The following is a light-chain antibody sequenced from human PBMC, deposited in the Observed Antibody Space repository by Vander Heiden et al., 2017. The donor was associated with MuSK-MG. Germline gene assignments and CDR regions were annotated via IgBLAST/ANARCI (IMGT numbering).Light chain of an antibody. Sequence: QSVLTQPPSVSGAPGPRVTVHCTGRSPHLGPGSALSWFQQPPGTAPKVLRYANIDRPSGVPDRFSGSKSGTSASLTTTGLQGEEEADDDGHSYDSSRSGWVLGGGTKLT. CDR2: ANI. J-gene: IGLJ3*02. V-gene: IGLV1-40*01. CDR1: SPHLGPGSA. CDR3: HSYDSSRSGWV.